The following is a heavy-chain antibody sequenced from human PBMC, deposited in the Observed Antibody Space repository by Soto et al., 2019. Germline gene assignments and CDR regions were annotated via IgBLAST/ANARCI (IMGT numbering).Heavy chain of an antibody. V-gene: IGHV3-33*08. CDR3: ARVSEVGSSLYYFDY. D-gene: IGHD6-6*01. Sequence: GGSLSLSCAASGFTLTSCDMGWVRQAPGKGLEWVAVIRGDGITKYYADSVKGRFTISSDNSKNTLYLQMNSLRAEDTAVYYCARVSEVGSSLYYFDYWGQGTLVTVSS. CDR2: IRGDGITK. CDR1: GFTLTSCD. J-gene: IGHJ4*02.